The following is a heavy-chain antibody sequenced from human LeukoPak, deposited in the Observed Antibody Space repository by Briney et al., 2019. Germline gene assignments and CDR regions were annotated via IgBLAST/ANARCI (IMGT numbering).Heavy chain of an antibody. J-gene: IGHJ4*02. CDR1: GFIFSSYG. CDR3: AKGGGYGLDY. CDR2: ISYDGSNK. D-gene: IGHD5-12*01. V-gene: IGHV3-30*18. Sequence: GGSLRLSCVASGFIFSSYGINWVRQAPGKGLEWVAVISYDGSNKYYADSVKGRFTISRDNSKNTLYLQMNSLRAEDTAVYYCAKGGGYGLDYWGQGTLVTVSS.